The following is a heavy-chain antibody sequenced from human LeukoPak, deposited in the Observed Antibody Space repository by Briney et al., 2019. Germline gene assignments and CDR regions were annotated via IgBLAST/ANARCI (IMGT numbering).Heavy chain of an antibody. Sequence: GGSLRLSCAASGFTFSSHWMSWVRQAPGKGLEWVASIKRDGSTIHYLDSVKGRFTISRDNAKNSLYLQMNSLRAEDTAVYYCAKGRLPTDYWGQGTLVTVSS. V-gene: IGHV3-7*05. J-gene: IGHJ4*02. CDR1: GFTFSSHW. CDR2: IKRDGSTI. CDR3: AKGRLPTDY.